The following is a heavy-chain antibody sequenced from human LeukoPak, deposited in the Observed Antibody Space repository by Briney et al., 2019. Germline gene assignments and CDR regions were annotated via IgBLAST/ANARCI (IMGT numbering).Heavy chain of an antibody. CDR2: ISWNSGSI. CDR3: AKGGGGVQSINDY. CDR1: GFTFDDYA. J-gene: IGHJ4*02. Sequence: PGGSLTLSCAASGFTFDDYAMHWLRHAPGQGLEGVSGISWNSGSIVYADSVKGRFTISRDNAKNSLYLQMNSLRAEDTALYYCAKGGGGVQSINDYWGQGTLVTVSS. V-gene: IGHV3-9*01. D-gene: IGHD1-1*01.